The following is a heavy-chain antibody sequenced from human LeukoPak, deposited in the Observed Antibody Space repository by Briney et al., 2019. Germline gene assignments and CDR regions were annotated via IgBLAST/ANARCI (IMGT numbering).Heavy chain of an antibody. V-gene: IGHV4-34*01. Sequence: SETLSLTCAVYGGSFSGYYWSWIRQPPGKGLEWIGEINHSGSTNYNPSLKSRVTISVDTSKNQFSLKPSSVTAADTAVYYCARGPRGHQNYYFDYWGQGTLVTVSS. CDR2: INHSGST. J-gene: IGHJ4*02. CDR3: ARGPRGHQNYYFDY. CDR1: GGSFSGYY.